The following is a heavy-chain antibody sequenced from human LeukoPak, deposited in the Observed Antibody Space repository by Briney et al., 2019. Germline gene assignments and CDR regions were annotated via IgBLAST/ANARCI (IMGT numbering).Heavy chain of an antibody. CDR1: GFTFSSYG. J-gene: IGHJ4*02. CDR3: ARASRSGYPPFDY. Sequence: GGSLRLSCEASGFTFSSYGMHWVRQAPGKGLEWVAVIWYDGSNKYYADSVKGRFTISRDNSKNTLYLQMNSLRAEDTAVYYCARASRSGYPPFDYWGQGTLVTVSS. V-gene: IGHV3-33*01. D-gene: IGHD3-22*01. CDR2: IWYDGSNK.